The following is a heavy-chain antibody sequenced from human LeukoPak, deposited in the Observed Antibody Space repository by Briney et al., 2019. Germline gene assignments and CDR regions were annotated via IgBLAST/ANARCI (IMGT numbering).Heavy chain of an antibody. V-gene: IGHV1-18*01. J-gene: IGHJ4*02. CDR1: GYSFTTYS. CDR3: ARSGAGAFTDNTYFDF. D-gene: IGHD2/OR15-2a*01. Sequence: GASVKVSCKTSGYSFTTYSITWVRQAPGQGLEWMGWISPYNGHTTYAHKFQGRVTMTTDTSTSTAYMELRSLRSDDTAVYYCARSGAGAFTDNTYFDFWGPGTLVTVSS. CDR2: ISPYNGHT.